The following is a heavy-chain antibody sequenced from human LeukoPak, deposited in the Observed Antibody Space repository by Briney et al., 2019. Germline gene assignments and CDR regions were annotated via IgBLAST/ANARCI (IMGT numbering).Heavy chain of an antibody. CDR3: ASSGAYCGGDCYFDY. J-gene: IGHJ4*02. Sequence: SETLSLTCTVSGGSVSSGSYYWSWIRQPPGKGLEWIGYIYYSGSTNYNPSLKSRVTISVDTSKNQFSLKLSSVTAADTAVYYCASSGAYCGGDCYFDYWGQGTLVTVSS. CDR1: GGSVSSGSYY. V-gene: IGHV4-61*01. D-gene: IGHD2-21*01. CDR2: IYYSGST.